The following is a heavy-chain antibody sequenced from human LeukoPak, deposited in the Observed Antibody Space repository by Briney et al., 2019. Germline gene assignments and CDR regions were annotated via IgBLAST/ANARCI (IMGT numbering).Heavy chain of an antibody. J-gene: IGHJ6*02. CDR3: VRSVVVPAAMSWYYYGMDV. CDR2: ISSSSSYI. Sequence: GGSLRLSCAASGFTFSSYEMNWVRQAPGKGLEWVSSISSSSSYIYYADSVKGRFTISRDNAKNSLYLQMNSLRAEDTAVYYCVRSVVVPAAMSWYYYGMDVWGQGTTVTVSS. D-gene: IGHD2-2*01. V-gene: IGHV3-21*04. CDR1: GFTFSSYE.